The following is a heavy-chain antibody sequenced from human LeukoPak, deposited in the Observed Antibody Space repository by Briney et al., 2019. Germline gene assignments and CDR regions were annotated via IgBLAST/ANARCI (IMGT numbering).Heavy chain of an antibody. D-gene: IGHD2-21*01. V-gene: IGHV3-7*03. CDR2: IKQDGSEK. J-gene: IGHJ4*02. CDR1: GFMLSSYW. CDR3: ARLWGDQSRMGDY. Sequence: GGSLRLSCAASGFMLSSYWMSWVRQAPGKGLEWVANIKQDGSEKYYVDSVKGRFTISRDNAKNSLYLQMNSLRAEDTALYYCARLWGDQSRMGDYWGQGTLVTVSS.